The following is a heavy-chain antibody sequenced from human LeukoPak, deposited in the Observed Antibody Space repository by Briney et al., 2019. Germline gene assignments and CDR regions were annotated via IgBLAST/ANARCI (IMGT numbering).Heavy chain of an antibody. J-gene: IGHJ5*02. D-gene: IGHD5-24*01. CDR1: GGRFSDYT. Sequence: GASVKVSCKAPGGRFSDYTITWVRQIPGQGLEWMGRITPMFGMADYAQKFHDRVTITADKSTTTAYMDLSGLRSEDTAVYYCAGGGRDDFNSWFDPWGQGTLVTVSS. CDR2: ITPMFGMA. V-gene: IGHV1-69*02. CDR3: AGGGRDDFNSWFDP.